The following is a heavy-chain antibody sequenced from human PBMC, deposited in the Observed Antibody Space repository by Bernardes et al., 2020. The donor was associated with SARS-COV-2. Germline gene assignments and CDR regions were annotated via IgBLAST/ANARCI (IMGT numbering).Heavy chain of an antibody. CDR1: GCSSSSNY. V-gene: IGHV4-59*03. J-gene: IGHJ5*02. CDR3: AQIVPGGAPFDP. CDR2: INYIGIS. D-gene: IGHD3-10*02. Sequence: SETLSLTCTVSGCSSSSNYWSWIRQSPGKGLEWIGYINYIGISHYNPSLKSRVTMSVDMSRRQLSLMLTSATAADTAGYYCAQIVPGGAPFDPWGPGTLVTVSS.